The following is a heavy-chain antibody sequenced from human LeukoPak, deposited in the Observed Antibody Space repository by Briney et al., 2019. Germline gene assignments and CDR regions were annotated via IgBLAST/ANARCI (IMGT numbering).Heavy chain of an antibody. CDR3: ARDSISAALFDL. V-gene: IGHV3-48*02. Sequence: GGSLRLSCAASGFTFSSYAMNWVRQAPGKGPELISYITNSGSTIYYADSVQGRFTISRDNAKNSLVLQMNSLRDEESAVYYCARDSISAALFDLWGQGTLITVSS. CDR2: ITNSGSTI. J-gene: IGHJ5*02. D-gene: IGHD2/OR15-2a*01. CDR1: GFTFSSYA.